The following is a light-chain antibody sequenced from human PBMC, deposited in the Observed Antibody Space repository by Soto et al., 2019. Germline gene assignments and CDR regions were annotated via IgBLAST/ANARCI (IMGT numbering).Light chain of an antibody. V-gene: IGKV1-39*01. CDR2: MAS. CDR3: QQAYSAPIT. CDR1: QSIRNY. Sequence: DIQMTQSPFSLSASVGDRVTITCRASQSIRNYLNWYHQKSGKAPKLLIYMASSLQSGGPSRFSGSGSGTDFTLTISSLQPEDFASYFCQQAYSAPITFGQGTRLEIK. J-gene: IGKJ5*01.